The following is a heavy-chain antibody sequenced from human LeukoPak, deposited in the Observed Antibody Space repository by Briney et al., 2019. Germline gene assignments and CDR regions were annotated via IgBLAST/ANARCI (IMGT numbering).Heavy chain of an antibody. CDR1: GGTFSSYT. J-gene: IGHJ3*02. CDR3: AIDIAAAGTGRAFDI. V-gene: IGHV1-69*08. CDR2: IIPILGTA. Sequence: SVKVSCKASGGTFSSYTISWVRQAPGQGLEWMGRIIPILGTANYAQKFQGRVTITADKSTSTAYMELSSLRSEDTAVYYCAIDIAAAGTGRAFDIWGQGTMVTVYS. D-gene: IGHD6-13*01.